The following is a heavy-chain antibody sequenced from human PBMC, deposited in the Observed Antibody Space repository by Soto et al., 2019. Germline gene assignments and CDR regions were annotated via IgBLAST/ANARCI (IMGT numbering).Heavy chain of an antibody. D-gene: IGHD3-10*01. CDR2: IFWNDDR. J-gene: IGHJ4*02. CDR3: GHRRVGPGWIYGSPSYYWDY. V-gene: IGHV2-5*01. Sequence: QITLKESGPTLVSPTQTLTLTCTFSGFSLTTSGVGVGWIRQPPGKAPEWLALIFWNDDRRYSPTLRNRITITKDTSKNQVVLMMTNMDPVDTATYYCGHRRVGPGWIYGSPSYYWDYWGQGTVVTVSS. CDR1: GFSLTTSGVG.